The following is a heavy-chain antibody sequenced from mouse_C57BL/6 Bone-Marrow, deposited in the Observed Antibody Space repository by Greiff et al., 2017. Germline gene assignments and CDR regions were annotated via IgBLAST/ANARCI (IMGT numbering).Heavy chain of an antibody. D-gene: IGHD1-1*01. J-gene: IGHJ4*01. V-gene: IGHV1-82*01. CDR2: IYPGDGDT. CDR3: AREGGHYYGSLYAMDY. CDR1: GYAFSSSW. Sequence: VQLQQSGPELVKPGASVKISCKASGYAFSSSWMNWVKQRPGKGLEWIGRIYPGDGDTNYNGKFKGKATLTADKSSSTAYMQLSSLTSEDSAVYFCAREGGHYYGSLYAMDYWGQGTSVTVSS.